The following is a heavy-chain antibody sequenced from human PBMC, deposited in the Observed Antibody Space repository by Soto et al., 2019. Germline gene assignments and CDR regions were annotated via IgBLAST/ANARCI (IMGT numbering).Heavy chain of an antibody. D-gene: IGHD3-3*01. CDR2: INPNSGGT. J-gene: IGHJ6*02. V-gene: IGHV1-2*04. Sequence: GASVKVSCKASGYTFTGYYMHWVRQAPGQGLEWMGWINPNSGGTNYAQKFQGWVTMTRDTSISTAYMELSRLRSDDTAVYYCARDLGGGFWSGYPTLPTGGMDVWGQGTTVTVSS. CDR1: GYTFTGYY. CDR3: ARDLGGGFWSGYPTLPTGGMDV.